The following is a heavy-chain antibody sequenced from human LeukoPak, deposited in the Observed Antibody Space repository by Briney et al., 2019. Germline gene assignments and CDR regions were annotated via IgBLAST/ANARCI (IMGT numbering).Heavy chain of an antibody. CDR1: GYTFTSYG. V-gene: IGHV1-18*01. CDR2: ISAYNGNT. J-gene: IGHJ4*02. CDR3: ARHPDFGVVDY. Sequence: ASVKGSCKASGYTFTSYGISWVRQAPGQGLEWMGWISAYNGNTNYAQKLQGRVTMTTDTSTSTAYMELRSLRSDDTTVYYCARHPDFGVVDYWGQGTLVTVSS. D-gene: IGHD3-3*01.